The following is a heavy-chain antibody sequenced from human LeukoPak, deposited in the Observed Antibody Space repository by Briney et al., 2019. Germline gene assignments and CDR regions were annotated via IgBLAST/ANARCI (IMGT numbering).Heavy chain of an antibody. D-gene: IGHD2-2*01. CDR1: GFTFSSYA. CDR2: ISYDGSNK. V-gene: IGHV3-30-3*01. CDR3: ARGYCSSTSCYLSFYYYYGMDV. Sequence: PGGSLRLSCAASGFTFSSYAMHWVRQAPGKGLEWVAVISYDGSNKYYADSVKGRFTISRDNSKNTLYLQMNSLRAEDTAVYYCARGYCSSTSCYLSFYYYYGMDVWGQGTMVTVSS. J-gene: IGHJ6*02.